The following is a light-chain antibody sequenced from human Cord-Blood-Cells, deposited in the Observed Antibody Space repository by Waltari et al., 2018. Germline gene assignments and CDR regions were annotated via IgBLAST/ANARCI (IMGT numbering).Light chain of an antibody. CDR1: SSDVGSYNY. V-gene: IGLV2-14*02. Sequence: QSALTQPASVSGSPGQSITIPCTGTSSDVGSYNYVSWYQQHPGKAPKLMIYDVSKRPSGVSNRFSGSKSGNTASLTISGLQAEDEADYYCSSYTSSSTWVFGGGTKLTVL. CDR3: SSYTSSSTWV. CDR2: DVS. J-gene: IGLJ3*02.